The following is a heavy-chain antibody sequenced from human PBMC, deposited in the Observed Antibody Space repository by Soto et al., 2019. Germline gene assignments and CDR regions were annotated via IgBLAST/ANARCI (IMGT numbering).Heavy chain of an antibody. D-gene: IGHD3-10*01. Sequence: GGSLRLSCAASGFSVTSFYMTWVRQAPGKGLEWVSGFRAGGDDGTTYYADSVKGRFTISRDNSKNTLFLQMNSLRAEDTAIYYCAKKVNSGSGSQYFDYFGQGTLVT. CDR1: GFSVTSFY. J-gene: IGHJ4*02. V-gene: IGHV3-23*01. CDR3: AKKVNSGSGSQYFDY. CDR2: FRAGGDDGTT.